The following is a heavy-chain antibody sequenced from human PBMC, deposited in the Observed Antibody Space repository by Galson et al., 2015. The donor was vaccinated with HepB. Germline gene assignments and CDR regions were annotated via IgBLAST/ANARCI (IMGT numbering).Heavy chain of an antibody. CDR2: INPSGGST. V-gene: IGHV1-46*01. J-gene: IGHJ3*02. Sequence: SVKVSCKASGYTLTSYYMHWVRQAPGQGLEWMGIINPSGGSTSYAQKFQGRVTMTRDTSTSTVYMELSSLRSEDTAVYYCASPLGSSENTVSGGAFDIWGQGTMVTVSS. CDR3: ASPLGSSENTVSGGAFDI. D-gene: IGHD4-17*01. CDR1: GYTLTSYY.